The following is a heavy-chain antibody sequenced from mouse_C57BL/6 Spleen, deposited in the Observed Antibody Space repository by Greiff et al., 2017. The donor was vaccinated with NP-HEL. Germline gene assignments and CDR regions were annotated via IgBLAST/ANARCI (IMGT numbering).Heavy chain of an antibody. CDR3: ARREYGYDDGYYFDY. Sequence: QVQLQQSGPELVKPGASVKISCKASGYSFTSYYIHWVKQRPGQGLEWIGWIYPGSGNTKYNEKFKGKATLTADTSSSTAYMQLSSLTSEDSAVYYCARREYGYDDGYYFDYWGQGTTLTVSS. CDR2: IYPGSGNT. V-gene: IGHV1-66*01. CDR1: GYSFTSYY. J-gene: IGHJ2*01. D-gene: IGHD2-2*01.